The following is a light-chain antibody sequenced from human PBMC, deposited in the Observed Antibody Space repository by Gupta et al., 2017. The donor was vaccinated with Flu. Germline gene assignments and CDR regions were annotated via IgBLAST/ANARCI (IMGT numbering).Light chain of an antibody. CDR1: SSDVGGYDY. CDR2: DVS. V-gene: IGLV2-14*03. J-gene: IGLJ1*01. CDR3: KSFASSIAYL. Sequence: TSSDVGGYDYVSWYQQYPGKAPKLIIYDVSHRPSGVSNRFSGSKSGSTASLTISGLQTEDEADYYCKSFASSIAYLFGTGTKVTVL.